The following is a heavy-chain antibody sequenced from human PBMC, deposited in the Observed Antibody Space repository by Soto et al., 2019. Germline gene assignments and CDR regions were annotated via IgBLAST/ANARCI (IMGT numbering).Heavy chain of an antibody. D-gene: IGHD6-13*01. CDR2: INPASGST. CDR3: ARDLAAGDP. Sequence: QVQLVQSGAEVKKPGASVKLSCRTSGYTFTHYYIHWVRQAPGQGLEWLAIINPASGSTNYAQDFQGRVTLTMDTSTTTVYMELSGLRAEDTAIFYCARDLAAGDPCGQGTLVTVSS. J-gene: IGHJ5*02. CDR1: GYTFTHYY. V-gene: IGHV1-46*01.